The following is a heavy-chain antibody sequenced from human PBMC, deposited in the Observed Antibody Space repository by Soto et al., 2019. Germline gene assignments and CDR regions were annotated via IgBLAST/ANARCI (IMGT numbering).Heavy chain of an antibody. D-gene: IGHD3-3*01. CDR1: GGTFSSYA. CDR2: IIPIFGTA. J-gene: IGHJ5*02. Sequence: GASVKVSCKASGGTFSSYAISWVRQAPGQGLEWMGGIIPIFGTANYAQKFQGRVAITADESTSTAYMELSSLRSEDTAVYYCARVIYPDFWSGPPWFDPRGQGTLVTVSS. CDR3: ARVIYPDFWSGPPWFDP. V-gene: IGHV1-69*13.